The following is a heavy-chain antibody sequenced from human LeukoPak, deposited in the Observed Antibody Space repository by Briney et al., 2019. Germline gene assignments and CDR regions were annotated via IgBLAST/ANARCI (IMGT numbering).Heavy chain of an antibody. V-gene: IGHV4-39*01. D-gene: IGHD3-3*01. Sequence: SETLSLSCTVSGASISNSNYYWGWIRQPPGKGLEWIGNIYYGGSTYYNPSLKSRVTISVDTSKNQFSLKLRSVTAADTAVYFCARDDFWSGYPIYYYGMDVWGQGTTVTVSS. CDR3: ARDDFWSGYPIYYYGMDV. CDR2: IYYGGST. CDR1: GASISNSNYY. J-gene: IGHJ6*02.